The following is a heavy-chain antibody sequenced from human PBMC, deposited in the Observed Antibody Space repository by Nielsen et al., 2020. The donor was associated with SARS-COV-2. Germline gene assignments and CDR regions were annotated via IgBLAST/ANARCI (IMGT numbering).Heavy chain of an antibody. CDR3: ARDQAVAATGVDYYYYYGMDV. V-gene: IGHV3-48*02. CDR2: ISSSSSTI. J-gene: IGHJ6*02. CDR1: RFTFSSYS. D-gene: IGHD6-19*01. Sequence: GESLKISCAASRFTFSSYSMNWVRQAPGKGLEWVSYISSSSSTIYYADSVKGRFTISRDNAKNSLYLQMNSLRDEDTAVYYCARDQAVAATGVDYYYYYGMDVWGQGTTVTVSS.